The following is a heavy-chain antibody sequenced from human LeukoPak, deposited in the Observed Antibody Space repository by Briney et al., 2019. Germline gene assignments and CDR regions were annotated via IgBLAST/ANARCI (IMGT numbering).Heavy chain of an antibody. D-gene: IGHD1-20*01. CDR2: ISAYNGNT. CDR3: ARGGNNFRFDP. Sequence: ASVKVSCKASGGTFSSYAISWVRQAPGQGLEWMGWISAYNGNTNYAQKLQGRVTMTTDTSTATAYMELRSLRSDDTAVYYCARGGNNFRFDPWGQGTPVTVSS. V-gene: IGHV1-18*01. J-gene: IGHJ5*02. CDR1: GGTFSSYA.